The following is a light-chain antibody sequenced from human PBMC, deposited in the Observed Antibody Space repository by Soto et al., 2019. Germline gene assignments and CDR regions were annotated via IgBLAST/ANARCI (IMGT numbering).Light chain of an antibody. Sequence: EIVMTQSPAALSVSPGERVTLSCRASQSVSRDLAWYQQKPGQPPRLLIHRASTRITGIPARFSGSGSGTEFTLTISSLQSEDSAIYYCQQYNNWKTFGQGTKVEIK. CDR2: RAS. CDR1: QSVSRD. CDR3: QQYNNWKT. J-gene: IGKJ1*01. V-gene: IGKV3-15*01.